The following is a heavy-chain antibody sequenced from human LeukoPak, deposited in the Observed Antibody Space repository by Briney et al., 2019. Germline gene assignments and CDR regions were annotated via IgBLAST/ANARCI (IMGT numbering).Heavy chain of an antibody. J-gene: IGHJ4*02. CDR1: GGSFSVYY. V-gene: IGHV4-34*01. Sequence: SETLSLTCAVYGGSFSVYYCSWIRQPPGKGLEWIGEINHSGSTNYNPSLKSRVTISVDTSKNQFSLKLSSVTAADMAVYYCARIPQWELFTSYTDLFDYWGQGTLVTVSS. CDR3: ARIPQWELFTSYTDLFDY. D-gene: IGHD1-26*01. CDR2: INHSGST.